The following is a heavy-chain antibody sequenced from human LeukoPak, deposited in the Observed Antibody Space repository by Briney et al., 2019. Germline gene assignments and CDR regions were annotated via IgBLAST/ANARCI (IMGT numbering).Heavy chain of an antibody. CDR2: INLNSGGT. V-gene: IGHV1-2*02. CDR3: ARVPGQWPAQGFDY. D-gene: IGHD6-19*01. J-gene: IGHJ4*02. Sequence: GXINLNSGGTGYAERFQGRVTMTRDTSISTAYMELSSLRSDDTAVYYCARVPGQWPAQGFDYWGQGTLVTVSS.